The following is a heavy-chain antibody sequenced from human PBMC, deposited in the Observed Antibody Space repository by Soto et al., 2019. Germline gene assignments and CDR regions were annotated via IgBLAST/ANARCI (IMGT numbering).Heavy chain of an antibody. D-gene: IGHD6-13*01. CDR3: ARTAAAGKYYYGMDV. V-gene: IGHV5-51*01. CDR1: GYSFTSYW. CDR2: IYPGDSDT. J-gene: IGHJ6*02. Sequence: GESLKISCKGSGYSFTSYWIGWVRQMPGKGLESMGIIYPGDSDTRYSPSFQGQVTISADKSISTAYLQWSSLKASDTATYYCARTAAAGKYYYGMDVWGQGTTVTVSS.